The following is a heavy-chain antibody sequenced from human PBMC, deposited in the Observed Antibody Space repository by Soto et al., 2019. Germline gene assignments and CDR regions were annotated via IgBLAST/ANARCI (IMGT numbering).Heavy chain of an antibody. CDR1: GFTLSSYN. CDR3: ARVPAAAPGTGPDY. CDR2: IDSSSSPI. V-gene: IGHV3-48*04. D-gene: IGHD6-13*01. J-gene: IGHJ4*02. Sequence: GGSLRLSCAASGFTLSSYNMNWVRQAPGKGLEWVAYIDSSSSPIYYADSVKGRFSISRDNTKNTLYLQMNSLGAEDTGVYYCARVPAAAPGTGPDYWGQGTLVTVSS.